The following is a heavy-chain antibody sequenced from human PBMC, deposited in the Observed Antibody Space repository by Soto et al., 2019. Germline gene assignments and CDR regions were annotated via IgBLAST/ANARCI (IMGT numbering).Heavy chain of an antibody. Sequence: VQLVESGGGLVQPGGSLRLSCAASGFTFSDHYMDWVRQAPGKGLEWVAVIWYDGSNKYYADSVKGRFTISRDNSKNTLYLQMNSLRAEDTAVYYCARRSQARARFYYYGMDVWGQGTTVTVSS. D-gene: IGHD6-6*01. J-gene: IGHJ6*02. CDR2: IWYDGSNK. V-gene: IGHV3-33*08. CDR3: ARRSQARARFYYYGMDV. CDR1: GFTFSDHY.